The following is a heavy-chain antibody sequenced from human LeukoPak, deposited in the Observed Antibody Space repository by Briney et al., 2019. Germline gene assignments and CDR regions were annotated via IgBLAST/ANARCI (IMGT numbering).Heavy chain of an antibody. CDR3: AKGDSSGYYYNWFDP. V-gene: IGHV3-9*03. CDR2: ISWNSGSI. CDR1: GFTFDDYA. D-gene: IGHD3-22*01. J-gene: IGHJ5*02. Sequence: GGSLRLSCAASGFTFDDYAMHWVRQAPGKGLEWVSGISWNSGSIGYADSVKGRFTISRDNAKNSLYLQMNSLRAEDMALSYCAKGDSSGYYYNWFDPWGQGTLVTVSS.